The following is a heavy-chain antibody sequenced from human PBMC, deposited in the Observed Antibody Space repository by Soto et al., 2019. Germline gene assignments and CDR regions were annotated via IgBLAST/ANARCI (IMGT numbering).Heavy chain of an antibody. CDR1: GFSLATSEVG. V-gene: IGHV2-5*02. CDR2: IYWDDDK. Sequence: QVTLKESGPTLVKPTQTLTLTCTFSGFSLATSEVGVGWIRQPPGQALEWLAFIYWDDDKRYSPSLKSRLTILKXXSXSXXVLIMTNVDPVDSGTYYCAHRSASRGSWNSGWFDSWGQGILVSVSS. J-gene: IGHJ5*01. D-gene: IGHD2-15*01. CDR3: AHRSASRGSWNSGWFDS.